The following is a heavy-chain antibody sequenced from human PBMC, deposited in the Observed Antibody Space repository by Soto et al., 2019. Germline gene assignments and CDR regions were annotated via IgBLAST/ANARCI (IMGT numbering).Heavy chain of an antibody. CDR1: GFTFSTYS. J-gene: IGHJ4*02. CDR2: ISDNSSVI. V-gene: IGHV3-48*02. D-gene: IGHD2-8*01. Sequence: GGSLRLSCAASGFTFSTYSINWVRQAPGKGLEWISYISDNSSVIYYADAVKGRFTISRDNAKNSLYLQMNSLRDEDTAVYYCARDRDAYCSKGVCSGPYFDYWGQGTLVTVSS. CDR3: ARDRDAYCSKGVCSGPYFDY.